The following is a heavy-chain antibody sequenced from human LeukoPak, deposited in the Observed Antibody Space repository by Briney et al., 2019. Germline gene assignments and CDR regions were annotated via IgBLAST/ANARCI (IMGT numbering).Heavy chain of an antibody. D-gene: IGHD2-2*01. CDR2: IIPIFGTA. CDR1: GGTFSSYA. CDR3: ARSVLKWGPYQLLSWFDP. J-gene: IGHJ5*02. V-gene: IGHV1-69*05. Sequence: SVKVSCKASGGTFSSYAISWVRQAPGQGLEWMGGIIPIFGTANYALKFQGRVTITTDESTSTAYMELSSLRSEDTAVYYCARSVLKWGPYQLLSWFDPWGQGTLVTVSS.